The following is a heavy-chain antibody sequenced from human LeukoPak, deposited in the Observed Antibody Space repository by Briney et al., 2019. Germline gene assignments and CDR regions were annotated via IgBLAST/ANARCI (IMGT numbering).Heavy chain of an antibody. J-gene: IGHJ3*02. CDR3: ARLSAAAGLDAFDI. Sequence: PPETLSLTCTVSGGSISSYYWSWIRQPPGKGLEWIGYIYYSGSTNYNPSLKSRVTISVDTSKNQFSLKLSSVTAADTAVYYCARLSAAAGLDAFDIWGQGTMVTVSS. V-gene: IGHV4-59*08. CDR2: IYYSGST. D-gene: IGHD6-13*01. CDR1: GGSISSYY.